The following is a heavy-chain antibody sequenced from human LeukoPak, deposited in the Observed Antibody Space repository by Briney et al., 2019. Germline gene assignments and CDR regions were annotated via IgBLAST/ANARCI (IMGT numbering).Heavy chain of an antibody. CDR3: ARKGLRSSRYQNLDV. CDR2: ISIDGGRT. J-gene: IGHJ6*04. D-gene: IGHD6-25*01. CDR1: GFTFSSYA. V-gene: IGHV3-23*01. Sequence: PGRSLRLSCAASGFTFSSYAMSWVRQAPGKGPEWVSTISIDGGRTYYADSVKGRFTVSRDTSKNTLYLQMNSLRAEDTAVYYCARKGLRSSRYQNLDVWCKATTVTVSS.